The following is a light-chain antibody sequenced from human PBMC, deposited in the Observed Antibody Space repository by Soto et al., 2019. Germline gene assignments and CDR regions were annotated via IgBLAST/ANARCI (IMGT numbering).Light chain of an antibody. Sequence: IQLTQSPPSLSASVGDRVTFTCRVSEGISDSLAWYQQKPGKAPRLLIYAGFTLQSGVPSRFSGSRSGTDFTLTISSLQPEDLATYYCQQLSRYPLTFGGGTRVEIK. V-gene: IGKV1-9*01. CDR3: QQLSRYPLT. CDR1: EGISDS. J-gene: IGKJ4*01. CDR2: AGF.